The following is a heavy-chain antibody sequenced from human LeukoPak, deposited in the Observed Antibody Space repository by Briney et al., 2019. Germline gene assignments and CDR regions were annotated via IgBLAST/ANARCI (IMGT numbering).Heavy chain of an antibody. J-gene: IGHJ4*02. CDR1: DGSISSTDYY. V-gene: IGHV4-39*07. D-gene: IGHD1-1*01. CDR3: ARVLRSGGPERGYFDY. CDR2: IYYDGST. Sequence: ESSETLSLTCTVSDGSISSTDYYWGWIRQPPGKGLEWIGTIYYDGSTYHNPSLQSRVTISADTSKKQFYLKLSSVTAADTAVYYCARVLRSGGPERGYFDYWGQGTLVTVSS.